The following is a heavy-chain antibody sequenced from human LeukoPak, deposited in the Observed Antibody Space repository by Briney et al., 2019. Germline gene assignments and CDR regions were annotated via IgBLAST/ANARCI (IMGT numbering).Heavy chain of an antibody. J-gene: IGHJ4*02. CDR1: GFTFDDYA. Sequence: PGGSLRLSCAASGFTFDDYAMHWVRQAPGKGLEWVPGISWNSGSIGYADSVKGRFTISRDNAKNSLYLQMNSLRAEDTALYYCAKPGTRYCSGGSCYFDYWGQGTLVTVSS. CDR3: AKPGTRYCSGGSCYFDY. CDR2: ISWNSGSI. V-gene: IGHV3-9*01. D-gene: IGHD2-15*01.